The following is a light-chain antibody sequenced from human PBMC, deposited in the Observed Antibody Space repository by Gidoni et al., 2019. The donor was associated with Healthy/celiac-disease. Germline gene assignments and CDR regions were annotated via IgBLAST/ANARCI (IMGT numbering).Light chain of an antibody. Sequence: DIQLTQSPSFLSASVGDRVTITCRASQGISSYLAWYQQKPVKAPKLLIYAASTLQSGVPSRFSGRGSGTEFTLTISSLQPEDFATYYCQQLNSYPRTFGQGTKVEIK. J-gene: IGKJ1*01. CDR1: QGISSY. CDR2: AAS. V-gene: IGKV1-9*01. CDR3: QQLNSYPRT.